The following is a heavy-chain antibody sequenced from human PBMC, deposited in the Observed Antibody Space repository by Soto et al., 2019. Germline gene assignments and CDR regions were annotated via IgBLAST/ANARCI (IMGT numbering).Heavy chain of an antibody. V-gene: IGHV1-2*04. CDR2: INPNSGGT. D-gene: IGHD5-12*01. Sequence: QVQLVQSGAEVKKPGASVKVSCKASGYTFTGYYIHWVRQAPGQGLEWMGWINPNSGGTNYAQKFQGWVTMTRDTSISTAYMELSRLTSDATAVYDCATACRDGYNCLDYWGQGTLVTVSS. CDR1: GYTFTGYY. CDR3: ATACRDGYNCLDY. J-gene: IGHJ4*02.